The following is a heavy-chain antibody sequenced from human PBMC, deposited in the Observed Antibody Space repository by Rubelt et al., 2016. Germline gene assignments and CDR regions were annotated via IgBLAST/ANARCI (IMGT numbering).Heavy chain of an antibody. CDR3: ARGRWSDP. Sequence: QVQLQESGPGLVKPSETLSLTCAVYGGSFSGYYWSWIRQPPGKGLEWIGEITHSGSTNYNPALKSRVTISVDPSKNQFSLKLRSVTAADTAVYYCARGRWSDPWGQGTLVTVSS. CDR1: GGSFSGYY. V-gene: IGHV4-34*01. CDR2: ITHSGST. J-gene: IGHJ5*02.